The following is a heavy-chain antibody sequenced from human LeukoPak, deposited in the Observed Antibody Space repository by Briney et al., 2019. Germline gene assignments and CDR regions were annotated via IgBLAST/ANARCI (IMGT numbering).Heavy chain of an antibody. D-gene: IGHD2-21*01. J-gene: IGHJ4*02. V-gene: IGHV1-18*01. CDR1: GYTFTSYG. CDR2: SSPYNGGT. Sequence: GASVKVSCKASGYTFTSYGINWVRQAPGQGPEWMGWSSPYNGGTGYAQKFRGRVTMTTDTSTTTAYMELTSLESDDSAVYYCAREWRDCDGGCVTGHFDFWGQGTRVTVSS. CDR3: AREWRDCDGGCVTGHFDF.